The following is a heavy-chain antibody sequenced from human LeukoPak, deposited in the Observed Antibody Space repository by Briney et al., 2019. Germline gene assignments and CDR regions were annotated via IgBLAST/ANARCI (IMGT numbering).Heavy chain of an antibody. CDR2: ISAYNGNT. D-gene: IGHD5-18*01. CDR3: ARSEQLKYWDDY. CDR1: GYTLTSYD. V-gene: IGHV1-18*01. Sequence: ASVKVSCKASGYTLTSYDINWVRQATGQGLEWMGWISAYNGNTNYAQKLQGRVTMTTDTSTSTAYMELRSLRSDDTAVYYCARSEQLKYWDDYWGQGTLVTVSS. J-gene: IGHJ4*02.